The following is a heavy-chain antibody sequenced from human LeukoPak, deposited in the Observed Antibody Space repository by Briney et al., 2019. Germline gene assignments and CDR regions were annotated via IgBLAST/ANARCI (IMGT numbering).Heavy chain of an antibody. CDR1: GGSISSYY. V-gene: IGHV4-59*01. CDR2: IYYSGST. Sequence: SETLSLTCTVSGGSISSYYWSWIRQPPGKGLEWIGYIYYSGSTNYNPSLKSRVTISVDTSKNQFSLTLSSVTAADTAVYYCARVHGSVVAATIWFDRWGQGTLVTVSS. J-gene: IGHJ5*02. D-gene: IGHD2-15*01. CDR3: ARVHGSVVAATIWFDR.